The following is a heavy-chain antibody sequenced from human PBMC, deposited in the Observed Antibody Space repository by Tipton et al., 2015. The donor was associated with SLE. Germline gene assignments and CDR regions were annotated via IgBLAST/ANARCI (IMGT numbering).Heavy chain of an antibody. D-gene: IGHD7-27*01. CDR3: ARERITNWASAMDV. J-gene: IGHJ6*03. CDR2: FYTSGST. Sequence: LRLSCTVSGGSISSGSYYWSWIRPPAGKGMEWIGRFYTSGSTNYNPSLNSRVTISVDTSRNQFSLKLSSVTAADTAVYYCARERITNWASAMDVWGKGTTVTVSS. CDR1: GGSISSGSYY. V-gene: IGHV4-61*02.